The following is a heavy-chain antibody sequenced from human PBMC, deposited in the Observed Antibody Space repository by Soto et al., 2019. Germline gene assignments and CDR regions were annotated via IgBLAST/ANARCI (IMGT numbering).Heavy chain of an antibody. CDR1: GFTFSSYS. CDR3: AREGGSLNWFDP. J-gene: IGHJ5*02. D-gene: IGHD1-26*01. CDR2: ISSSSSTI. V-gene: IGHV3-48*02. Sequence: EVQLVESGGGLVQPGGSLRLSCAASGFTFSSYSMNWVRQAPGKGLEWVSYISSSSSTIYYADSVKGRFTISRDNAKNALYAQMNSLRDEDTAAYCCAREGGSLNWFDPWGQGALVTVSS.